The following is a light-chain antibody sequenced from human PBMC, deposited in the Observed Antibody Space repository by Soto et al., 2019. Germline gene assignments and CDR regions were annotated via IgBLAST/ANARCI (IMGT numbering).Light chain of an antibody. V-gene: IGLV4-69*01. CDR2: LNTDGSH. CDR3: QTWDSGIVV. Sequence: QSVLTQSPSASASLGASVKLTCTLSSGHINYAIAWHQQQPEKGPRFLMSLNTDGSHTRGDGIPDRFSGSSSGAEHYLAISSLHSDDEADYYCQTWDSGIVVFGGGTKLTVL. CDR1: SGHINYA. J-gene: IGLJ2*01.